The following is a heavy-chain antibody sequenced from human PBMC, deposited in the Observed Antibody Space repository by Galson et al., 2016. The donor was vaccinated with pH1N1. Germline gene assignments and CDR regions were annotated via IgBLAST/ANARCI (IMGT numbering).Heavy chain of an antibody. CDR1: GFTFDDYA. Sequence: SLRLSCAASGFTFDDYAMHWVRQAPGKGLEWVSGISWNSGSIGYADSVKGRFTISRDNAKNFLFLQMNSLRPEDTALYYCVQVENGMALSPTFGFWGQGTRVTVSS. CDR2: ISWNSGSI. J-gene: IGHJ4*02. V-gene: IGHV3-9*01. CDR3: VQVENGMALSPTFGF. D-gene: IGHD6-13*01.